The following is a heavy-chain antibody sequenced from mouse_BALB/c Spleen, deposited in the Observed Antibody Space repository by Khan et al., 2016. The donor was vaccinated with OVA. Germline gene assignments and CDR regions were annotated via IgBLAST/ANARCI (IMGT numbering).Heavy chain of an antibody. Sequence: QIQLVQSGPELKKPGETVRISCKASGYTFTTAGIQWVQKMPGKGLKWIGWINTHSGVPKYAEDFKGRFAFSLEISVSTAYLQINNLKNEDTATYFCARVGAASYRHDGGAMEYWGQGTSVTVSS. CDR2: INTHSGVP. D-gene: IGHD2-14*01. CDR1: GYTFTTAG. J-gene: IGHJ4*01. CDR3: ARVGAASYRHDGGAMEY. V-gene: IGHV9-4*02.